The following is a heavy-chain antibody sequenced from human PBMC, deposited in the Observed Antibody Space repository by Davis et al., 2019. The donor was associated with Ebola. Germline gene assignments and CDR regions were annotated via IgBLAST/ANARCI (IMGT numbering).Heavy chain of an antibody. J-gene: IGHJ4*02. CDR1: AYNFPTYW. Sequence: PGGSLRLSCQGSAYNFPTYWIAWVRQLPGRGLEWMGLIYPDDSETRYNPSFQGQITISADKSLSTAFLQWTSLKASDSATYYCARVHTDMVTDYWGQGTLVTVSS. CDR2: IYPDDSET. CDR3: ARVHTDMVTDY. V-gene: IGHV5-51*06. D-gene: IGHD5-18*01.